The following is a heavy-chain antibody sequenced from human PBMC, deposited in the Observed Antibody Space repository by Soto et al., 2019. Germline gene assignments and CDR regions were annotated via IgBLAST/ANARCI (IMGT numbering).Heavy chain of an antibody. J-gene: IGHJ4*02. Sequence: GGSLRLSCAASGFTFSSYWMSWVRQAPGKGLEWVANIKQDGSEKYYVDSVKGRFTISRDNAKNSLYLQMNSLRAEDTAVYYCARDRWRTTAPPFDYWGQGTLVTVSS. CDR2: IKQDGSEK. CDR1: GFTFSSYW. CDR3: ARDRWRTTAPPFDY. V-gene: IGHV3-7*05. D-gene: IGHD6-6*01.